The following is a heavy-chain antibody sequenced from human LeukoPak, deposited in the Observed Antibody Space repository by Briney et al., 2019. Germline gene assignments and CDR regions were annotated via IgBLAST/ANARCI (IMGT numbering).Heavy chain of an antibody. Sequence: GESLKISCKGSGYSFTSYWIGWVRQMPGKGLEWMGIIYPGDSDTTYSPSFQGQVTISADKSISTAYLQWSSLEASDTAMYYCARATRYTSGWYFFDYWGQGTLVTVSS. J-gene: IGHJ4*02. V-gene: IGHV5-51*01. CDR1: GYSFTSYW. CDR3: ARATRYTSGWYFFDY. CDR2: IYPGDSDT. D-gene: IGHD6-19*01.